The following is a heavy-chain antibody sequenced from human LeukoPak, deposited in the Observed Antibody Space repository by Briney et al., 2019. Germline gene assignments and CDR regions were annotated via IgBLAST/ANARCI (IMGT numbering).Heavy chain of an antibody. CDR3: TRGRHIYDSDDFDH. D-gene: IGHD3-16*01. CDR2: LSGTSDNT. J-gene: IGHJ4*02. V-gene: IGHV3-23*01. Sequence: PGGSLRLFCTASGFNFGNYAMGWVRQAPGKGLEWVSSLSGTSDNTFYADAVKGRFIISRDNSKNTLFLQMYRLKAEDTALYYCTRGRHIYDSDDFDHWGQGTLVTVSS. CDR1: GFNFGNYA.